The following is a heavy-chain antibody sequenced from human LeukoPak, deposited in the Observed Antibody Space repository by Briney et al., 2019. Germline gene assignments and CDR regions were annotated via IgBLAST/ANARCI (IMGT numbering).Heavy chain of an antibody. V-gene: IGHV1-2*02. CDR2: INLNSGGT. D-gene: IGHD6-13*01. CDR3: ARDDDSSSWYSIDY. Sequence: GGSLRLSCAASGYTFTGYYMHWVRQAPGQGLEWMGWINLNSGGTNYAQKFQGRVTMTRDTSISTAYMELSRLRSDDTAVYYCARDDDSSSWYSIDYWGQGTLVTVSS. J-gene: IGHJ4*02. CDR1: GYTFTGYY.